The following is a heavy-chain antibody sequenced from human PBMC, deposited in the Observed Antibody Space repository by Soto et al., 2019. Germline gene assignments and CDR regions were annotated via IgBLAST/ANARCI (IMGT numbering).Heavy chain of an antibody. CDR2: ISGSGGST. V-gene: IGHV3-23*01. D-gene: IGHD2-15*01. CDR1: GFTFSSYA. J-gene: IGHJ4*02. CDR3: AKGGDIVVVVAATGSVYYFDY. Sequence: GGSLRLSCAASGFTFSSYAMSWVRQAPGKGLEWVSAISGSGGSTYYADSVKGRFTISRDNSKNTLYLQMNSLRAEDTAVYYCAKGGDIVVVVAATGSVYYFDYWGQGTLVTVSS.